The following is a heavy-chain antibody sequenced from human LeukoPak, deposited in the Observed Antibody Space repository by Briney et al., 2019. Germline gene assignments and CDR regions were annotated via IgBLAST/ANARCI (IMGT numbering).Heavy chain of an antibody. J-gene: IGHJ5*02. CDR1: GFTFDDYG. V-gene: IGHV3-20*01. Sequence: PGGSLRLSCAASGFTFDDYGMSWVRQAPGKGLEWVPGINWNGGSTGYADSVKGRFTISRDNAKNSLYLQMNSLRAEDTALYHCARDGLRAEGFDPWGQGTLVTVSS. D-gene: IGHD1-26*01. CDR3: ARDGLRAEGFDP. CDR2: INWNGGST.